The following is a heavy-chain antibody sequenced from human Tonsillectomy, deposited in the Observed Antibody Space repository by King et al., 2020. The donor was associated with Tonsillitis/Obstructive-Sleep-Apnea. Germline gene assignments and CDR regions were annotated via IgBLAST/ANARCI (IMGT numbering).Heavy chain of an antibody. D-gene: IGHD2-2*01. Sequence: VQLVESGGGLVKPGGSLRLSCAASGFTFSSYSMNWVRQAPGKGLEWVSSISSSSSYIYYADSVKGRFTISRDNAKNSLYLQMNSLRAEDTAVYYCARDPIVVVRDAMPSWFDPWGQGTLVTVSS. J-gene: IGHJ5*02. CDR3: ARDPIVVVRDAMPSWFDP. CDR2: ISSSSSYI. CDR1: GFTFSSYS. V-gene: IGHV3-21*01.